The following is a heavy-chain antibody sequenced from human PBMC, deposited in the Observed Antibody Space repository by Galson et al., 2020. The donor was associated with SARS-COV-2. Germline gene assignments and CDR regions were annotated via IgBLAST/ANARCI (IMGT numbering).Heavy chain of an antibody. CDR2: ISGSGGST. CDR1: GFTFSSYA. Sequence: GGSLRLSCAASGFTFSSYAMSWVRQAPGKGLEWVPAISGSGGSTYYADSVKGRFTISRDNSKNTLYLQMNSLRAEDTAVYYCAKDDSSGYHYYFDYWGQGTLVTVSS. CDR3: AKDDSSGYHYYFDY. D-gene: IGHD3-22*01. J-gene: IGHJ4*02. V-gene: IGHV3-23*01.